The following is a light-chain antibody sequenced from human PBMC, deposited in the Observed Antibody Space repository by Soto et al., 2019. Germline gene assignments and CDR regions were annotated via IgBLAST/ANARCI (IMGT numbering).Light chain of an antibody. V-gene: IGLV1-44*01. Sequence: QPVLTQPPSASGTPGQRVTISCSGSRSNIGNNAVTWYQQFPGTAPKLLIYNNNQRPSGVPDRFSGSKSGTSASLAISGRQSEDAAGYYCATWDDSLNARGVFGGGTKVTVL. J-gene: IGLJ3*02. CDR3: ATWDDSLNARGV. CDR2: NNN. CDR1: RSNIGNNA.